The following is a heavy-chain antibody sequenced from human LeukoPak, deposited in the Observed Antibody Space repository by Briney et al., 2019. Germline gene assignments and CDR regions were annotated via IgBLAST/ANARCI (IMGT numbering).Heavy chain of an antibody. J-gene: IGHJ6*04. D-gene: IGHD2-15*01. Sequence: GRSLRLSCAASGFTFSSYAMHWVRQAPGKGLEWGAVISYDGSNKYYADSVKGRFTISRDNSKNTLYLQMNSLRAEDTAVYYCARGRGYCSGGSCYVLDYYYYGMDVWGKGTTVTVSS. CDR3: ARGRGYCSGGSCYVLDYYYYGMDV. CDR2: ISYDGSNK. CDR1: GFTFSSYA. V-gene: IGHV3-30*04.